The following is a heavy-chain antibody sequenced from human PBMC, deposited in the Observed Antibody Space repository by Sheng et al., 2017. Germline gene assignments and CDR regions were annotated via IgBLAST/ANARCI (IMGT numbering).Heavy chain of an antibody. V-gene: IGHV1-46*01. J-gene: IGHJ4*02. D-gene: IGHD1-26*01. Sequence: QVQLVQSGAEVKKPGASVKVSCKASGYTLTSYNIHWVRQAPGQGLEWMGIINPSGGSTSYAQKFQDRVTMTRDTSTSTVYMELTSLRSDDTALYYCARLNVGASALDYVGPGNPGLRLL. CDR1: GYTLTSYN. CDR3: ARLNVGASALDY. CDR2: INPSGGST.